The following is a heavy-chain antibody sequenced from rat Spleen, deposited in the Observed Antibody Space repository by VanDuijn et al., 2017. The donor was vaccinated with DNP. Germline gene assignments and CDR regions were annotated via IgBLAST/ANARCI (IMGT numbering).Heavy chain of an antibody. CDR3: TTGYGY. J-gene: IGHJ2*01. D-gene: IGHD1-4*01. Sequence: EVQLVESGGGLVQPGRSLKLSCAASGFTFSNYAMAWVRQAPTKGLEWVASITNSGDSTYYRDSVKGRFTISRDNAKITLYLQMDNLRSEDTATYYCTTGYGYWGQGVMVTVSS. V-gene: IGHV5-27*01. CDR1: GFTFSNYA. CDR2: ITNSGDST.